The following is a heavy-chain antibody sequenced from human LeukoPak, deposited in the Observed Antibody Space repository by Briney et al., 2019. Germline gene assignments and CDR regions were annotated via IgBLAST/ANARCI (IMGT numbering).Heavy chain of an antibody. D-gene: IGHD6-19*01. Sequence: GGSLRLSCAASGFTFSSYEMNWVRQAPGKGLEWVSYISSSGTIIYYADSVKGRFTISRDNAKNSLYLQMNSLRAEDTAVYYCARDRGSSGWYLGFGYYYYMDVWGKGTTVTVSS. J-gene: IGHJ6*03. V-gene: IGHV3-48*03. CDR3: ARDRGSSGWYLGFGYYYYMDV. CDR1: GFTFSSYE. CDR2: ISSSGTII.